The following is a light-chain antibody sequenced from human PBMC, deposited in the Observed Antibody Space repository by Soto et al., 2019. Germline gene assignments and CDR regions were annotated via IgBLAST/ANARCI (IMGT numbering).Light chain of an antibody. CDR3: QQYNTYSWT. Sequence: DIPMTQSPSSLSASVGDRVTITCRASQSISSYLNWYQQKPGKAPKLLIYDASSLQSGVPSRFSGSGSGTEFALTISSLQPDDFATYYCQQYNTYSWTFGPGTKVEIK. J-gene: IGKJ1*01. CDR2: DAS. V-gene: IGKV1-5*01. CDR1: QSISSY.